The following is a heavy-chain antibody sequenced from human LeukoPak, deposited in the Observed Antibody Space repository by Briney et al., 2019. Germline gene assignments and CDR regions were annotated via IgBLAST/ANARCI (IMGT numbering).Heavy chain of an antibody. D-gene: IGHD1-7*01. CDR1: GYTFTSYG. CDR3: ARDNSGITGTNGFDY. J-gene: IGHJ4*02. V-gene: IGHV1-18*01. CDR2: ISAYNGNT. Sequence: ASVKVSCKASGYTFTSYGIIWVRQAPGQGLEWMGWISAYNGNTNYAQKLQGRVTMTTDTSTSTAYMELRSLRSDDTAVYYCARDNSGITGTNGFDYWGQGTLVTVSS.